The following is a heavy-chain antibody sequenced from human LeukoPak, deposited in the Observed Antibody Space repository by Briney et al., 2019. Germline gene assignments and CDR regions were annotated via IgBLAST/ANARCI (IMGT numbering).Heavy chain of an antibody. V-gene: IGHV1-69*04. Sequence: ASVKVSCKASGGTFSSYTISWVRQAPGQGLEWMGRIIPILGIANYAQKFQGRVTITADESTSTAYMELSSLRSEDTAVYYCAREKNRGYYFDYWGQGTLVTVSS. CDR2: IIPILGIA. CDR1: GGTFSSYT. J-gene: IGHJ4*02. D-gene: IGHD7-27*01. CDR3: AREKNRGYYFDY.